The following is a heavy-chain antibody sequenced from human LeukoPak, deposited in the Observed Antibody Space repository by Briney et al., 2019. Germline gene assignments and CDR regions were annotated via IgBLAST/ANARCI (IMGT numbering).Heavy chain of an antibody. Sequence: GESLRLSCAASGFSFSTYSMNWVRQAPGKGLEWVSSISSSSTYIYYAVSLKGRFTISRDNAKNSLFLQMDSLRAEDTAVYYYARSYSSSPEFDFWGQGTLVTVSA. V-gene: IGHV3-21*04. D-gene: IGHD6-6*01. CDR3: ARSYSSSPEFDF. CDR2: ISSSSTYI. CDR1: GFSFSTYS. J-gene: IGHJ4*02.